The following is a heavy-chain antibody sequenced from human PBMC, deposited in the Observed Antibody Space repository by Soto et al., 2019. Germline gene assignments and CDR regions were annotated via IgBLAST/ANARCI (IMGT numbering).Heavy chain of an antibody. V-gene: IGHV4-30-4*01. CDR3: ARVGSSIATRPFDY. Sequence: QVQLQESGPGLVKLSQTLSLTCTVSGGSISSGDYYWSWIRQPPGKGLEWIGYIYYSGSTYYNPTLQSRVTISVATSKNQLSLKLSSVTAADTAVYYCARVGSSIATRPFDYWGQGTLVTVSS. CDR1: GGSISSGDYY. CDR2: IYYSGST. J-gene: IGHJ4*02. D-gene: IGHD6-6*01.